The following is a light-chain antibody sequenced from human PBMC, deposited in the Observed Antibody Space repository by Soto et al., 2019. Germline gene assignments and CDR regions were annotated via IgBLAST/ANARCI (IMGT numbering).Light chain of an antibody. V-gene: IGLV2-11*01. CDR2: DVT. Sequence: QSVLAQPRSVSRSPGQSVTISCSGTSSDVGGYNSVSWYQQFPGKAPKLMIYDVTKRPSGVPDRFSGSKSGNTASLTISGLQAEDEADYYCCSYAATYTLVFGGGTKVTVL. J-gene: IGLJ2*01. CDR1: SSDVGGYNS. CDR3: CSYAATYTLV.